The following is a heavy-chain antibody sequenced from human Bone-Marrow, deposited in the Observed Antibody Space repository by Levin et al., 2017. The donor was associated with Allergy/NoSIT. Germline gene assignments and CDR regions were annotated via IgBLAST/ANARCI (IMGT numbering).Heavy chain of an antibody. Sequence: SETLSLTCAVYGGSFSGYYWSWIRQPPGKGLEWIGEINHSGSTNYNPSLKSRVTISVDTSKNQFSLKLSSVTAADTAVYYCARDPRCTYCGGEVLGYGMDVWGQGTTVTVSS. J-gene: IGHJ6*02. CDR1: GGSFSGYY. CDR2: INHSGST. V-gene: IGHV4-34*01. CDR3: ARDPRCTYCGGEVLGYGMDV. D-gene: IGHD2-21*01.